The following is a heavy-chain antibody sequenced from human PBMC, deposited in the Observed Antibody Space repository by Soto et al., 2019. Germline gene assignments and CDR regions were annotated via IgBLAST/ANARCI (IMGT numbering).Heavy chain of an antibody. V-gene: IGHV4-34*01. J-gene: IGHJ6*02. D-gene: IGHD4-4*01. CDR2: INHSGST. CDR1: GGSFSGYY. Sequence: PSETLSLTCAVYGGSFSGYYWSWIRQPPGKGLEWIGEINHSGSTNYNPSLKSRVTISVDTSKNQFSLKLSSVTAADTAVYYCGASSNLRPFPDNYYYYYGMDVWGQGTTVTVSS. CDR3: GASSNLRPFPDNYYYYYGMDV.